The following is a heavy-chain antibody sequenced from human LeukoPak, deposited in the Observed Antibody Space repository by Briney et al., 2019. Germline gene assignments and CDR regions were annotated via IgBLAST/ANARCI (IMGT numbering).Heavy chain of an antibody. CDR1: GFTFSSYS. V-gene: IGHV3-21*01. J-gene: IGHJ4*02. D-gene: IGHD3-3*01. Sequence: GGSLRLSCEASGFTFSSYSMTWVRQAPGKGLEWVAFISSMSGRYIYYAESLKGRFTISRDNARNSLYLQMNSLRAEDTAVYYCARLREIPVFGVVTKSTSYFDYWGQGTLVTVSS. CDR2: ISSMSGRYI. CDR3: ARLREIPVFGVVTKSTSYFDY.